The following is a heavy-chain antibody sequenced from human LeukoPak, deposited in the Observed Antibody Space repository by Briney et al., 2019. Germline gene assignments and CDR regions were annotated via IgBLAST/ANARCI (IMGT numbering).Heavy chain of an antibody. V-gene: IGHV3-74*01. Sequence: AGGSLRLSCAASGFTFSSYWMHWVRQAPGKGLVWVSRINSDGSSTSYADSVKGRFTISRDNSKNTLYLQMNSLIAEDTAVYYCAKSGYNRFDYWGQGTRVTVSS. D-gene: IGHD5-24*01. J-gene: IGHJ4*02. CDR2: INSDGSST. CDR1: GFTFSSYW. CDR3: AKSGYNRFDY.